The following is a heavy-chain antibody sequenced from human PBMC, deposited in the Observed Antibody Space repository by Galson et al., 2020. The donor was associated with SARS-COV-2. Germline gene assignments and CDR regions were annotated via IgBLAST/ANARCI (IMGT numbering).Heavy chain of an antibody. CDR2: TTAYNGNT. D-gene: IGHD1-26*01. V-gene: IGHV1-18*01. J-gene: IGHJ4*02. CDR3: ARDSIVGATTYEH. CDR1: GFSFTSYG. Sequence: ASVKVSCKASGFSFTSYGFCWVRQAPGQALEWMGWTTAYNGNTNYSEKFQGRVRMSTDTSTSTVYMELRSLRYDDTAVYYCARDSIVGATTYEHWGQGTLVTVAS.